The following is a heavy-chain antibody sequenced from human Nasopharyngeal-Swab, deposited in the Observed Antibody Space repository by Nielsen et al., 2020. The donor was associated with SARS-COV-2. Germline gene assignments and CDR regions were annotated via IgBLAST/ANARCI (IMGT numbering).Heavy chain of an antibody. CDR1: GVSISSSNYY. CDR2: LYYSGFP. D-gene: IGHD1-26*01. CDR3: ARRTEYRASYYLGGYFDY. Sequence: SETLSLTCSVSGVSISSSNYYWGWIRQPPGKGLEWIAGLYYSGFPYYNPSLKSRVTISVDTSKNQISLKLSSVTAADTAVYYCARRTEYRASYYLGGYFDYWGQGTLVTVSS. V-gene: IGHV4-39*01. J-gene: IGHJ4*02.